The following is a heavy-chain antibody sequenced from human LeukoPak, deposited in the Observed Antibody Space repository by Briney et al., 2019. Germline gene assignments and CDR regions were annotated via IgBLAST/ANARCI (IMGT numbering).Heavy chain of an antibody. CDR2: ISGYSSTI. CDR1: GFTFSSYS. Sequence: GGSLRLSCAASGFTFSSYSMNWVRQAPGKGLEWVSYISGYSSTIYYADSVKGRFTISRDNAKNSLYLQMNSLRAEDTAVYYCARRAGAYSHPYDYWGQGTLVTVSS. V-gene: IGHV3-48*01. J-gene: IGHJ4*02. CDR3: ARRAGAYSHPYDY. D-gene: IGHD4/OR15-4a*01.